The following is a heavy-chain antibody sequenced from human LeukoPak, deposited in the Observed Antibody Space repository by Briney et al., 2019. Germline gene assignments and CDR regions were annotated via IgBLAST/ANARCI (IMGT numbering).Heavy chain of an antibody. V-gene: IGHV4-61*02. CDR2: IYTSGSA. CDR1: GGSISSGSYY. CDR3: AASGSYYVGTFDY. D-gene: IGHD1-26*01. J-gene: IGHJ4*02. Sequence: PSQTLSLTCTVSGGSISSGSYYWSWIRQPAGKGLEWIGRIYTSGSANYNPSLKSRVTISVDTSKNQFSPKLSSVTAADTAVYYCAASGSYYVGTFDYWGQGTLVTVSS.